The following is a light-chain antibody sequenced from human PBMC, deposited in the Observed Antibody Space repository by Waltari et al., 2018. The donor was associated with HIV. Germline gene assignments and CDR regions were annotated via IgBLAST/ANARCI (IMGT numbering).Light chain of an antibody. CDR1: ALPKQF. CDR3: ESADSTGNYWA. Sequence: SYELTQPPSVSVSPGQTATITCSGDALPKQFAYWYQQKPGQAPSLVIYKDSGRPSGIPDRFSGSNSGTTVTLIISGVQAEDEADYYCESADSTGNYWAFGGGTKLTVL. J-gene: IGLJ2*01. CDR2: KDS. V-gene: IGLV3-25*03.